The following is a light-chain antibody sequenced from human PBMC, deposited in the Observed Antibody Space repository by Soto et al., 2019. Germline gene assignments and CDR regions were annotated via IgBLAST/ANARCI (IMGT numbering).Light chain of an antibody. J-gene: IGKJ4*01. CDR3: QQLNSYPLT. Sequence: DIQLTQSPSFLSASVGDRVTITCRASQDISDYLAWYQQRPGKDPKLLIYAASTLQSGVPSRFSGSGSGTAITLTISSLQPEDFATYSCQQLNSYPLTFGGGTKVEIK. CDR1: QDISDY. CDR2: AAS. V-gene: IGKV1-9*01.